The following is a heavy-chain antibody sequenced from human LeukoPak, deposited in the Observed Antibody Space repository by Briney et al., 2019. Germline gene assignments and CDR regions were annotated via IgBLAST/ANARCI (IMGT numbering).Heavy chain of an antibody. J-gene: IGHJ4*02. CDR2: LTGSGGGT. V-gene: IGHV3-23*01. CDR3: AKEAVEYFDY. CDR1: GFTFSNSA. Sequence: PGGSLRLSCAASGFTFSNSAMSWVRQAPGKGLEWVSALTGSGGGTYYADSVKGRFTTSRDNSKNTMYLQMNSLRAEDTAVYYCAKEAVEYFDYWGQGNLVTVSS.